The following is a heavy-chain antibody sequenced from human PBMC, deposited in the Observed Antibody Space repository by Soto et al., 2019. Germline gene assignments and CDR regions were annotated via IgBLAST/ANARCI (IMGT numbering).Heavy chain of an antibody. Sequence: EVQLLESGGGLVQPGGSLRLSCAASGFTFTTYVMSWVRQAPGKGLEWLSSIKPSGGNTYYADSVKGRFTISRDDSKNTLYLQMNSLRAEDTAVYYCAKDLGATIGVGPGNYWGQGTLVTVSS. V-gene: IGHV3-23*01. D-gene: IGHD5-12*01. CDR2: IKPSGGNT. J-gene: IGHJ4*02. CDR1: GFTFTTYV. CDR3: AKDLGATIGVGPGNY.